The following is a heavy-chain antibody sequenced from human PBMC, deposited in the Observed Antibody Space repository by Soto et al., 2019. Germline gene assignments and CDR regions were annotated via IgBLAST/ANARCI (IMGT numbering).Heavy chain of an antibody. CDR1: GFTFNKYA. CDR2: ISGSGAST. D-gene: IGHD3-16*01. CDR3: AKTPGVTTVITSFDH. Sequence: LRLSCVASGFTFNKYALAWVRQAPGKGLEGVSAISGSGASTYDADSVKGRFTISRDNSNNTLYLLMNSLRAEDTAVYYCAKTPGVTTVITSFDHWGQGTPVTVSS. J-gene: IGHJ4*02. V-gene: IGHV3-23*01.